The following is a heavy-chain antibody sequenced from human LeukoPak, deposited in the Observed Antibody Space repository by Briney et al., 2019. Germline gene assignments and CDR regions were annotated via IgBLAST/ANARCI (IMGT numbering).Heavy chain of an antibody. Sequence: SETLSLTCTVSGYSISSGYYWGWIRQPPGKGLEWIGSIYHSGITYYNPSLKSRVTISVDTSKNQFSLKLSSVTAADTAVYYCARGVVAAAGRTFDFWGQGTLVTVSS. CDR3: ARGVVAAAGRTFDF. CDR2: IYHSGIT. D-gene: IGHD6-13*01. V-gene: IGHV4-38-2*02. CDR1: GYSISSGYY. J-gene: IGHJ4*02.